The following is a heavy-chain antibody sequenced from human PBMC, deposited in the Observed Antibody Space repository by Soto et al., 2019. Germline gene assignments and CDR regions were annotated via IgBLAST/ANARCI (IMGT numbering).Heavy chain of an antibody. J-gene: IGHJ3*02. D-gene: IGHD6-19*01. V-gene: IGHV3-74*01. CDR1: GFTFSSYW. CDR3: AKDTDEKMGPSGYSSGWRAALRVFDI. CDR2: INRDGSST. Sequence: PGGSLRLSCAASGFTFSSYWMHWVRQAPGKGLVWVSRINRDGSSTSYADSVKGRFTISRDNSKNTLYLQMNSLRAEDTAVYYCAKDTDEKMGPSGYSSGWRAALRVFDIWGQGTMVTVSS.